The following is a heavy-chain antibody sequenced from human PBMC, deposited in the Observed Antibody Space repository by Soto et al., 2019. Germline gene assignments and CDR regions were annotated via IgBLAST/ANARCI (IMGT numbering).Heavy chain of an antibody. CDR3: AKDRTPVADYYFDY. D-gene: IGHD6-19*01. CDR1: GFTFSSYA. V-gene: IGHV3-30*18. CDR2: ISGDGRDK. Sequence: GGSLRLSCAASGFTFSSYAMHWVRQAPGKGLEWVAVISGDGRDKYHTDSVKGRFTISRDNSKNTLYLQMNSLRAEDTAVYYCAKDRTPVADYYFDYWGQGTLVTVSS. J-gene: IGHJ4*02.